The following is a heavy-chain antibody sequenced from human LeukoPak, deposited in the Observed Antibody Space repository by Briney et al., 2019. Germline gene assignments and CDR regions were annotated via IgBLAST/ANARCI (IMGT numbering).Heavy chain of an antibody. V-gene: IGHV4-34*01. J-gene: IGHJ4*02. CDR2: INHSGST. D-gene: IGHD5-18*01. CDR3: ARYLYSYGCDY. Sequence: SETLSLTCAVYGGSFSGYYWSWIRQPPGKGLEWIGEINHSGSTNYNPSLESRVTISIDTSKNQFSLKLSSVTAADTAVYYCARYLYSYGCDYWGQGTLVTVSS. CDR1: GGSFSGYY.